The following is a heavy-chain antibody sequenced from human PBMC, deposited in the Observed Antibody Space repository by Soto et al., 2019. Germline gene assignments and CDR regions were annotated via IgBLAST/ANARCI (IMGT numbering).Heavy chain of an antibody. CDR2: VRTKPRSYTT. Sequence: DVQLVESGGGLVQPGGSLRLSCATSGFAFSDHIMDWVRQAPGRGLEWVGRVRTKPRSYTTDYAASVKGRFTISREDSNNSLYLQMNSLKIEDTAVYYFTKDGGWCHDSWGQGVLVTVSS. D-gene: IGHD6-19*01. J-gene: IGHJ5*02. V-gene: IGHV3-72*01. CDR3: TKDGGWCHDS. CDR1: GFAFSDHI.